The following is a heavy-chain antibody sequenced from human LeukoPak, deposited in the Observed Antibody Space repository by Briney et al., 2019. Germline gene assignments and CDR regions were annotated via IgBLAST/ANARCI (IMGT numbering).Heavy chain of an antibody. CDR3: AKDVRDIVVVPAAALDY. CDR1: AFTFSSYG. V-gene: IGHV3-30*02. J-gene: IGHJ4*02. D-gene: IGHD2-2*01. CDR2: KRYDGSNK. Sequence: GGSLRLSCAAAAFTFSSYGMHWVRQATGKGLEWVAFKRYDGSNKYYADSVKGRFTISRDNSKNTLYLQMNSLRAEDTAVYYCAKDVRDIVVVPAAALDYWGQGTLVTVSS.